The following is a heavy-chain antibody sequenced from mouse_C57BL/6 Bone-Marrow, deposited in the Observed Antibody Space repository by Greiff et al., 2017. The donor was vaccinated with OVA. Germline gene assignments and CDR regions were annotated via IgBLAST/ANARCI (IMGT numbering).Heavy chain of an antibody. CDR3: AREFLRYAMDY. CDR2: INPGSGGT. D-gene: IGHD1-1*01. J-gene: IGHJ4*01. V-gene: IGHV1-54*01. CDR1: GYAFTNYL. Sequence: VQLQESGAELVRPGTSVKVSCKASGYAFTNYLIEWVKQRPGQGLEWIGVINPGSGGTNYNEKFKGKATLTADKSSSTAYMQLSSLTSEDSAVYFCAREFLRYAMDYWGQGTSVTVSS.